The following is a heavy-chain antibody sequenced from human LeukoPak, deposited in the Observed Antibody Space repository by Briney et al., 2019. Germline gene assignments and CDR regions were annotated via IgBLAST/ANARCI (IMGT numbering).Heavy chain of an antibody. J-gene: IGHJ3*02. CDR1: GFTFSSYA. CDR2: ISGSGGST. CDR3: AKGLARIVGATGTHAFDI. Sequence: PGGSLRLSCAASGFTFSSYAMSWVRQAPGKGLEWVSAISGSGGSTYYADSVKGRFTISRDNSKNTLYLQMNSLRAEDTAVYYCAKGLARIVGATGTHAFDIWGQGTMVTVSS. V-gene: IGHV3-23*01. D-gene: IGHD1-26*01.